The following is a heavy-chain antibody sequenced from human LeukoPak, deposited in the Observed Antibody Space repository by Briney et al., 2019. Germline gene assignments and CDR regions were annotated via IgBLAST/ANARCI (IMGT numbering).Heavy chain of an antibody. CDR2: INPNSGGT. D-gene: IGHD1-26*01. V-gene: IGHV1-2*02. CDR3: ARDPSGWELPTDY. Sequence: ASVKVSCKASGYTFTGYCMHWVRQAPGQGLEWMGWINPNSGGTNYAQKLQGRVTMTRDTSISTAYMELSRLRSDDTAVYYCARDPSGWELPTDYWGQGTLVTVSS. CDR1: GYTFTGYC. J-gene: IGHJ4*02.